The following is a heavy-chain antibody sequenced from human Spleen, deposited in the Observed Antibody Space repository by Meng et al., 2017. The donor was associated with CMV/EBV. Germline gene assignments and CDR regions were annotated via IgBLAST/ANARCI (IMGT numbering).Heavy chain of an antibody. V-gene: IGHV3-11*01. CDR2: ISSSGSTI. J-gene: IGHJ4*02. D-gene: IGHD6-19*01. CDR1: GFTFSDYY. CDR3: ARHWLVRYYFDY. Sequence: GGSLRLSCEASGFTFSDYYMSWIRQAPGKGLEWVSYISSSGSTIYYADSVQGRFTISRDNAKNSLYLQMSTLRAEDTAVYYCARHWLVRYYFDYWGQGTLVTVSS.